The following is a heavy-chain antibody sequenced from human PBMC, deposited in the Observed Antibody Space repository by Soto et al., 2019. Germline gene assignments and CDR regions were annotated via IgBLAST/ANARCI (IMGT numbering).Heavy chain of an antibody. J-gene: IGHJ4*02. Sequence: QLQLQESGPGLVKPSETLSLTCTVSGGSISSSSYYWGWIRQPPGKGLEWIGSIYYSGSTYYNPSLKSRVTISVDTSKNQFSLKLSSVTAADTAVYYCARQRKNVLRFLEWLSFDYWGQGTLVTVSS. CDR1: GGSISSSSYY. D-gene: IGHD3-3*01. CDR3: ARQRKNVLRFLEWLSFDY. CDR2: IYYSGST. V-gene: IGHV4-39*01.